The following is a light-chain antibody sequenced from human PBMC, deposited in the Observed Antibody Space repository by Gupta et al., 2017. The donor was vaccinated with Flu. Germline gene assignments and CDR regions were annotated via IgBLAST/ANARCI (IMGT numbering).Light chain of an antibody. J-gene: IGKJ1*01. V-gene: IGKV3-20*01. CDR3: LQYVRSPRT. CDR1: QSLSRSD. Sequence: EIVLTQSPGTLSLSPGERATLSCRASQSLSRSDLAWFQQKPGQTPRLFIYDASSRATGIPDRFSGSGSGTDFTLTISRLEPEDFGVYYCLQYVRSPRTFGQGTKVEI. CDR2: DAS.